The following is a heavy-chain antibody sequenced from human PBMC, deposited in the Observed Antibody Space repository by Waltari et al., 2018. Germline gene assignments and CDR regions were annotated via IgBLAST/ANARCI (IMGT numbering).Heavy chain of an antibody. CDR3: ARNIVATRDLDY. CDR2: INHSGSA. V-gene: IGHV4-34*01. CDR1: GGSFSGYY. J-gene: IGHJ4*02. D-gene: IGHD5-12*01. Sequence: QVQLQQWGAGLLKPSETLSLTCAVYGGSFSGYYWSWIRQPPGRGLEWIGEINHSGSANYNPSLKSRVTLSVDTSKNQFALKLSSVTAADTAVYYCARNIVATRDLDYWGQGTLVTVSS.